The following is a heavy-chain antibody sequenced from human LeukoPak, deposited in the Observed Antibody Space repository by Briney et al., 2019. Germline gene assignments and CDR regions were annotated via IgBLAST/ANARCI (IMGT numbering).Heavy chain of an antibody. CDR2: IYYRGST. Sequence: SETLSLTCTVSGYSISSGYYWGWIRQPPGRGLEWIASIYYRGSTHYNPSLASLKSRVTISGDTSKNQFSLKLSSVTAADTAVYYCARANMVRGVGSFFDRNWFDPWGQGTLVTVSS. V-gene: IGHV4-38-2*02. D-gene: IGHD3-10*01. J-gene: IGHJ5*02. CDR1: GYSISSGYY. CDR3: ARANMVRGVGSFFDRNWFDP.